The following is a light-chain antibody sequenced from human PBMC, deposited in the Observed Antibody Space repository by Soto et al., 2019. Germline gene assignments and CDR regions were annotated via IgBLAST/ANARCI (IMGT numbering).Light chain of an antibody. CDR1: ILDIGTYNY. CDR3: SSYTSGTTLVV. J-gene: IGLJ1*01. CDR2: KVI. V-gene: IGLV2-14*01. Sequence: HSALTQPASVSGSPGQAITISCTGTILDIGTYNYVSWYQQQPGRAPKLIIYKVINRPSGVSDRFSGSKSGNTASLTISGLQAEDEADYYCSSYTSGTTLVVFGTGTKVTVL.